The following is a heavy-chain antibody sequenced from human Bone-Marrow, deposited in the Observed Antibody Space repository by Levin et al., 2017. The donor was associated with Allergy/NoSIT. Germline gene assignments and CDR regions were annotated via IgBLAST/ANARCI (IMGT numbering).Heavy chain of an antibody. CDR1: GFRFSTYG. CDR2: ISSDERNQ. J-gene: IGHJ4*02. Sequence: GESLKISCVAAGFRFSTYGMHWVRQSPVRGLEWVAAISSDERNQHYTDSVKGRFTISRDNSKNTLFLQMNSLTPDDTALYYCAKATYSGSYFADYWGQETLVTVSS. V-gene: IGHV3-30*18. D-gene: IGHD1-26*01. CDR3: AKATYSGSYFADY.